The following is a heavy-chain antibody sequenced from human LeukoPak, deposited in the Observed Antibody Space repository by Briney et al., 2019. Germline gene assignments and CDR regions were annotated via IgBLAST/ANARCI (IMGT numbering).Heavy chain of an antibody. V-gene: IGHV4-4*07. D-gene: IGHD2/OR15-2a*01. CDR2: ISPSGTT. J-gene: IGHJ5*02. CDR3: ARDFYASGFYFWFDP. CDR1: GGYTGSHY. Sequence: KPSETLSLTCTVSGGYTGSHYWSWIRQPAGKGMGWIGRISPSGTTHYNPSLGSRVTMSVDTSNNYFSLRLSSVTAADTAVYYCARDFYASGFYFWFDPWGQGILVTVSS.